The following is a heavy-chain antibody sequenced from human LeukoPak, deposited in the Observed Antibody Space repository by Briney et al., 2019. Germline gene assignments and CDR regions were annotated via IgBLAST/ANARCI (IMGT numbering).Heavy chain of an antibody. J-gene: IGHJ4*02. Sequence: SETLSLTCAVSGGSIDRRDYYWAWIRQPPGKGLEWIGEINHSGSTNYNPSLKSRVTISVDTSKNQFSLKLSSVTAADTAVYYCARGPPDNCSSTSCYGVYFDYWGQGTLVTVSS. CDR3: ARGPPDNCSSTSCYGVYFDY. CDR1: GGSIDRRDYY. V-gene: IGHV4-34*01. D-gene: IGHD2-2*01. CDR2: INHSGST.